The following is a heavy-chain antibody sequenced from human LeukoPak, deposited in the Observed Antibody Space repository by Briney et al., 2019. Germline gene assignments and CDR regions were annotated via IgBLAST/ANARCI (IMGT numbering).Heavy chain of an antibody. CDR1: GGSISSSSYY. Sequence: PSETLSLTCTVSGGSISSSSYYWGWIRQPPGKGLEWIGYIYYSGSTNYNPSLKSRVTISVDTPKNQFSLRLSSVTAADTAVYYCARVTGYMTEDYFDYWGQGTLITVSS. J-gene: IGHJ4*02. CDR3: ARVTGYMTEDYFDY. D-gene: IGHD6-13*01. CDR2: IYYSGST. V-gene: IGHV4-61*05.